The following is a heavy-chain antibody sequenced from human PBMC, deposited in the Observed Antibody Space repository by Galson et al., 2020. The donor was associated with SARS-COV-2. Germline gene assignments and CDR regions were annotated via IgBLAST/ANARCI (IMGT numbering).Heavy chain of an antibody. V-gene: IGHV4-61*02. Sequence: SETLSLTCTVSGGSISSGSYYWSWIRQPAGKGLEWIGRIYTSGSTNYNPSLQSRVTISIDTSKNQFSLELTSVTAADTAVYFCAYGVVAGTGYWGQGILATVSS. J-gene: IGHJ4*02. CDR2: IYTSGST. D-gene: IGHD2-15*01. CDR3: AYGVVAGTGY. CDR1: GGSISSGSYY.